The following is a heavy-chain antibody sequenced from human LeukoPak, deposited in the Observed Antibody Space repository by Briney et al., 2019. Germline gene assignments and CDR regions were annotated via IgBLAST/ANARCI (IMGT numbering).Heavy chain of an antibody. CDR2: INAGNGNT. D-gene: IGHD6-13*01. Sequence: ASVKVSCKASGYTFTSYAMHWVRQAPGQRLEWMGWINAGNGNTKYSQEFQGRVTMTEDTSTDTAYMELSSLRSEDTAVYYCATGSIAAAGSRDAFDIWGQGTMVTVSS. J-gene: IGHJ3*02. V-gene: IGHV1-3*03. CDR3: ATGSIAAAGSRDAFDI. CDR1: GYTFTSYA.